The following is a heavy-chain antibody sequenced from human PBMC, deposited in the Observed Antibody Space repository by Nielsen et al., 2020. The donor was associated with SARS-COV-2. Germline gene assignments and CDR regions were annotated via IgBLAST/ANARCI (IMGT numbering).Heavy chain of an antibody. Sequence: GESLKISCAASGFTFSSYGMHWVRQAPGKGLEWVAVISYDGSNKYYADSVKSRFTISRDNSKNTLYLQMNSLRAEDTAVYYCAKAVAGTEGGMDVWGQGTTVTVSS. J-gene: IGHJ6*02. CDR1: GFTFSSYG. CDR3: AKAVAGTEGGMDV. CDR2: ISYDGSNK. D-gene: IGHD6-19*01. V-gene: IGHV3-30*18.